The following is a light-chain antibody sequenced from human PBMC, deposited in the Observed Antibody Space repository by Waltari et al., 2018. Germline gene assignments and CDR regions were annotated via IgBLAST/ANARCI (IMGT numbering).Light chain of an antibody. J-gene: IGLJ2*01. V-gene: IGLV2-23*01. CDR1: SSHARSYHL. CDR3: CSYAGSSLVV. CDR2: EGS. Sequence: QSALTQPASVSGSPGQSITISCTGTSSHARSYHLVYWYQQHPGKAPKLMIYEGSKRPSGVSNRFSGSKSGNTASLTISGLQAEDEADYYCCSYAGSSLVVFGGGTKLTVL.